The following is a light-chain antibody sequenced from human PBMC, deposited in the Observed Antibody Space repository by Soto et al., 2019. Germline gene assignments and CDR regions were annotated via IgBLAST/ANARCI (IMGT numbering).Light chain of an antibody. CDR3: QQYNKWPYT. CDR1: QSVGRN. V-gene: IGKV3-15*01. Sequence: EIVMTQSPVALSVSPGERAALSCRASQSVGRNFAWYQQRPGQAPRVLIYGTSTRATGVPARFSGSGSGTDFTLTISSLQSEDFAGYYCQQYNKWPYTFGQGTRLEIK. CDR2: GTS. J-gene: IGKJ2*01.